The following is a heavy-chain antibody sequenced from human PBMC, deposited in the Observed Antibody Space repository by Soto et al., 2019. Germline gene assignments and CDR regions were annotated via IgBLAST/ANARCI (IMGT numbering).Heavy chain of an antibody. V-gene: IGHV3-74*01. CDR1: GFIFTNFW. Sequence: GESLKISCEASGFIFTNFWMHWVRQVPGKGLVWVSRIDTSGSSTSYADSVKGRFTIPRDNAKNTVSLQMNSLSAEDTGVYYCAKDSWYFDLWSQGSLVTVSS. CDR2: IDTSGSST. CDR3: AKDSWYFDL. D-gene: IGHD6-13*01. J-gene: IGHJ4*02.